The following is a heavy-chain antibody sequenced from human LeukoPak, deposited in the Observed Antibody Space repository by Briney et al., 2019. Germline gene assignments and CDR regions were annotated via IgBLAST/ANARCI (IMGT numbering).Heavy chain of an antibody. CDR2: ISSSGSTI. V-gene: IGHV3-11*01. CDR1: GFTFSDYY. D-gene: IGHD3-22*01. Sequence: PGGSLRLSCAASGFTFSDYYMSWIRQAPGKGLEWVSYISSSGSTIYYADSVKGRFTISRDNAENSLYLQMNSLRAEDTAVYYCAKDRTPYYYDSSGYGSYFDYWGQGTLVTVSS. J-gene: IGHJ4*02. CDR3: AKDRTPYYYDSSGYGSYFDY.